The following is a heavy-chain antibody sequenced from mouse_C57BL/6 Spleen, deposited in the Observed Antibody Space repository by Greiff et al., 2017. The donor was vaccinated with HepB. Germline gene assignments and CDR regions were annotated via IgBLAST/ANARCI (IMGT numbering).Heavy chain of an antibody. CDR3: TRNPYYYGSLTYYFDY. CDR1: GYTFTDYE. CDR2: IDPETGGT. D-gene: IGHD1-1*01. V-gene: IGHV1-15*01. J-gene: IGHJ2*01. Sequence: VQLQQSGAELVRPGASVTLSCEASGYTFTDYEMHWVKQTPVHGLEWIGAIDPETGGTAYNQKFKGKAILTADKSSSTAYMELRSLTSEDSAVYYCTRNPYYYGSLTYYFDYWGQGTTLTVSS.